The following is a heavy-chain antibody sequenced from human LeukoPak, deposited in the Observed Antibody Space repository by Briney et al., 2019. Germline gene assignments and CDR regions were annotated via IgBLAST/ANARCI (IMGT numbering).Heavy chain of an antibody. Sequence: SETLSLTCTVSGGSISSYYWSWLRQPPGKGLEWIGYIYYTGSTNYNPSLKSRVTISVDTSKNQFSLKLTSVTAADTAVYYCARVEMATITLDNWGQGTLVTVSS. V-gene: IGHV4-59*08. CDR2: IYYTGST. CDR1: GGSISSYY. CDR3: ARVEMATITLDN. J-gene: IGHJ4*02. D-gene: IGHD5-24*01.